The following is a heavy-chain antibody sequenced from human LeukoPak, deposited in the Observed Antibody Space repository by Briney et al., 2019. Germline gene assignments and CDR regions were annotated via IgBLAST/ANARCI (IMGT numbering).Heavy chain of an antibody. CDR2: FYPGDSDT. V-gene: IGHV5-51*01. J-gene: IGHJ5*02. CDR3: ARQILYSSSWYYWFDP. Sequence: GGSLKISCKGSGYSFTSYLIGWVGQLPGKGLEWLGTFYPGDSDTRYSPSFQGQVTISADKSISTAYLQWSSLKASDTAMYYCARQILYSSSWYYWFDPWGQGTLVTVSS. CDR1: GYSFTSYL. D-gene: IGHD6-13*01.